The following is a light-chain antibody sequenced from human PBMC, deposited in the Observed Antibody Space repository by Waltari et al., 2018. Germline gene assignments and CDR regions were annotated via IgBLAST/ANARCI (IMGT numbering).Light chain of an antibody. CDR2: EVS. J-gene: IGLJ2*01. V-gene: IGLV2-8*01. CDR3: SSYAGSNNFEVV. Sequence: QSALTQPPSASGSPGQSVTISCTGTSSDVGGYNYVSWYQQHPGKAPKLMIYEVSKRTSGVPDRFSGSKSGNTASLTVSGLQAEDEADYYCSSYAGSNNFEVVFGGGTKLTVL. CDR1: SSDVGGYNY.